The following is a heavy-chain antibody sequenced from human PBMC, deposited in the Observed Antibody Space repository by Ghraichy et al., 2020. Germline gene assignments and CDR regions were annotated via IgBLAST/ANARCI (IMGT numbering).Heavy chain of an antibody. J-gene: IGHJ6*02. CDR3: ARDYSSIPQAYRHSYGPYYGLDV. CDR1: GDSVSSDSAA. CDR2: TYYRSRWYN. V-gene: IGHV6-1*01. Sequence: SQTLSLTCAISGDSVSSDSAAWNWIRQSPSRGLEWLGRTYYRSRWYNDYAISVNSRLIINPDTSRNQFSLLLKSVTPDDTGVYYCARDYSSIPQAYRHSYGPYYGLDVWGQGTTVTVSS. D-gene: IGHD5-18*01.